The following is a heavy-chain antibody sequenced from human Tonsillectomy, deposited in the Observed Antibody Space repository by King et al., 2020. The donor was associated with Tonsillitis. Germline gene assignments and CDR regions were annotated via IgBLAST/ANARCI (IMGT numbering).Heavy chain of an antibody. V-gene: IGHV1-69*14. J-gene: IGHJ4*02. D-gene: IGHD1-14*01. CDR3: ARDREGTGFHGALGY. CDR1: GGTFSDHA. Sequence: QLVQSGAEVKKPGSSVRVSCKATGGTFSDHAVSWVRQAPGQGLEWMGGIIPMFNSPSYAQRFQGRVTFTADKSTSTAYMELSSLRSEDTAVYYCARDREGTGFHGALGYWGLGTLVTVSA. CDR2: IIPMFNSP.